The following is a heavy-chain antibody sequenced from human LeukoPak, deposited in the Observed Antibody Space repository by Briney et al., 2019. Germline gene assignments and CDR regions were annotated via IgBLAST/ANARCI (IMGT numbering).Heavy chain of an antibody. V-gene: IGHV1-18*01. CDR2: ITTYNGNT. CDR3: ARRDCSSSSCHYYYYYMDV. CDR1: GYTFINFG. Sequence: ALVKVSCKASGYTFINFGISWVRQAPGQGLEWLGWITTYNGNTNYAQKVQDRVTMTSDTSTSTAYMELRSLTSDDTAVYYCARRDCSSSSCHYYYYYMDVWGQGTTVTVSS. J-gene: IGHJ6*02. D-gene: IGHD2-2*01.